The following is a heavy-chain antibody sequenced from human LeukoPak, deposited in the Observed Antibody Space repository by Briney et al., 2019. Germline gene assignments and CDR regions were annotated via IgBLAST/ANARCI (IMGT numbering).Heavy chain of an antibody. V-gene: IGHV3-73*01. CDR1: GFTSSGSA. Sequence: GGSLRLSCAASGFTSSGSAMHWVRQASGKGLEWVGRIGSEANSYATTYAASVKGRFTISRDASKITAYLQMNSLKTEDTAIYYCTRRSGSWNDAFDIWGQGTMVTVSS. CDR3: TRRSGSWNDAFDI. J-gene: IGHJ3*02. CDR2: IGSEANSYAT. D-gene: IGHD6-13*01.